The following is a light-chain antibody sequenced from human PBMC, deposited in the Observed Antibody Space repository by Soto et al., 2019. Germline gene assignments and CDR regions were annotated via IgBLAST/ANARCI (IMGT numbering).Light chain of an antibody. CDR1: SSDVGGYNY. CDR3: SSYAGSNNLGV. J-gene: IGLJ1*01. V-gene: IGLV2-8*01. Sequence: ALTQPPSASGSPGQSVTISCTGTSSDVGGYNYVSWYQQHPGKAPKLVIYEVSKRPSGVPDRFSGSKSGNTASLTVSGLQAEDEADYYCSSYAGSNNLGVFGTGTKVTVL. CDR2: EVS.